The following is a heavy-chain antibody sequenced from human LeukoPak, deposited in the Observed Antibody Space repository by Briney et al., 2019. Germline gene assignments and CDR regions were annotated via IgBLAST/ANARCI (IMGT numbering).Heavy chain of an antibody. CDR1: GGSFSPYY. V-gene: IGHV4-34*01. Sequence: SETLSLTCAVYGGSFSPYYWSWIRQSPDKGLEWIGEINHSRSTNYNPSLKSRVTISVDTSKNQFSLKLTSVTAADTAVYYCAKSNGYGLVDIGGQGTMVTVSS. CDR3: AKSNGYGLVDI. CDR2: INHSRST. D-gene: IGHD3-10*01. J-gene: IGHJ3*02.